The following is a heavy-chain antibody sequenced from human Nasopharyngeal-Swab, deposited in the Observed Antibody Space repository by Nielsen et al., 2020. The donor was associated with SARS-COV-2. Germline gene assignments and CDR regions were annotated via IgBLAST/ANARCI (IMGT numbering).Heavy chain of an antibody. CDR1: GFSFSDSA. CDR2: IRSKANSYAT. J-gene: IGHJ4*02. D-gene: IGHD3-3*01. Sequence: GESLKISCGASGFSFSDSAMHWVRQASGKGPEWVGRIRSKANSYATGYAESVKGRFTISRDDSKNTLYLQMNSLRAEDTALYYCAKPSHDSRVPVFGVVSNWGQGTLVTVSS. CDR3: AKPSHDSRVPVFGVVSN. V-gene: IGHV3-73*01.